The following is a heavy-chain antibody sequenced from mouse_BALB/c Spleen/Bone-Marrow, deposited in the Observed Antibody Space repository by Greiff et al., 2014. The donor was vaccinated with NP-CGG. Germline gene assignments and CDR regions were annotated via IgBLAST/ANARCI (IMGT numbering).Heavy chain of an antibody. J-gene: IGHJ2*01. CDR3: ARVRNWADY. CDR1: GYAFSSYW. D-gene: IGHD4-1*01. CDR2: IYPGDGDT. V-gene: IGHV1-80*01. Sequence: QVQLQQPGAELVRPGSSVKISCKASGYAFSSYWMNWVKQRPGQGLEWIGQIYPGDGDTNYDGKFKGKATLTADKSSSTAYMQLSSLTSEDSAVYFCARVRNWADYWGQGTTLTVSS.